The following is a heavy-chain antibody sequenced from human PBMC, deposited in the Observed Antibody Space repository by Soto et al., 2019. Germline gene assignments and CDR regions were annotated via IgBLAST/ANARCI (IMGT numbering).Heavy chain of an antibody. CDR1: GYTFTSYY. V-gene: IGHV1-46*01. D-gene: IGHD3-10*01. Sequence: QVQLVQSGAEVKKPGASVKVSCKASGYTFTSYYMHWVRQAPGQGLEWMGIINPSGGSTSYAQKFQGRVTMTRDTSTSTVYMELSSLRSEDTAVYYCARGQVLLSPLTYNWFDPWGQGTLVTVSS. J-gene: IGHJ5*02. CDR2: INPSGGST. CDR3: ARGQVLLSPLTYNWFDP.